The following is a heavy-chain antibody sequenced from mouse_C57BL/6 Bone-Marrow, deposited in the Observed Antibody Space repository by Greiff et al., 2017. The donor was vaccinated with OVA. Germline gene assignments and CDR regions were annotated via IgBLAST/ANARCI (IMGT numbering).Heavy chain of an antibody. CDR3: ARHEDGYYASYFDY. J-gene: IGHJ2*01. V-gene: IGHV1-82*01. CDR2: IYPGDGDT. CDR1: GYAFSSSW. Sequence: QVQLQQSGPELVKPGASVKISCKASGYAFSSSWMNWVKQRPGKGLEWIGRIYPGDGDTNYNGKFKGKATLTADKSSSTAYVQLSSLTSEDSAVYLVARHEDGYYASYFDYWGQGTTLTLSS. D-gene: IGHD2-3*01.